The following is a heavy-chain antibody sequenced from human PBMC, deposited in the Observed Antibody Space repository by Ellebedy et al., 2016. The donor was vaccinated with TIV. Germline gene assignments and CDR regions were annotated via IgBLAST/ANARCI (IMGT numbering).Heavy chain of an antibody. V-gene: IGHV1-18*01. D-gene: IGHD6-19*01. CDR2: INTYNGNT. CDR3: ARAPFKGSSGWYNPTYYYYHMDV. CDR1: GYTFTDYG. Sequence: ASVKVSXXAAGYTFTDYGISWVRQAPGQGLEWMGWINTYNGNTDYAQKFQGRVTMTTDTSTGTAYMELRSLTSDDTAVYYCARAPFKGSSGWYNPTYYYYHMDVWGSGTTVTVSS. J-gene: IGHJ6*03.